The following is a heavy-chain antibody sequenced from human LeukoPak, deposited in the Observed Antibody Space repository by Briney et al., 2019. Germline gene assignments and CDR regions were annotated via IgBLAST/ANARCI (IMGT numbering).Heavy chain of an antibody. CDR3: AKRSGYCSTINCYDLYDY. CDR2: IRGSGGGT. J-gene: IGHJ4*02. V-gene: IGHV3-23*01. D-gene: IGHD2-2*01. CDR1: EFTFSNYA. Sequence: SGGSLRLSCAASEFTFSNYAMSWVRQAPGKGLEWVSTIRGSGGGTYYADSVKGRFTISRDNSKNTLYLQMNSLRAEDTALYYCAKRSGYCSTINCYDLYDYWGQGTLVTVSS.